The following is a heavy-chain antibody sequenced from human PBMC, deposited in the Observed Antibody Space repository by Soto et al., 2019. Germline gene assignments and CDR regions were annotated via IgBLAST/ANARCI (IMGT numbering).Heavy chain of an antibody. CDR1: GDSVSSDITS. V-gene: IGHV6-1*01. CDR2: TYYRSKWFH. J-gene: IGHJ3*01. D-gene: IGHD3-10*01. Sequence: QGQLQQSGPGLVKPSQTLSLTCAISGDSVSSDITSWNWIRQSPSRGLEWLGRTYYRSKWFHDYAASVKSRITLNPDISKNQFSLELNSRTPEDTAVYYCARGNALDVWGQGTVVTVSS. CDR3: ARGNALDV.